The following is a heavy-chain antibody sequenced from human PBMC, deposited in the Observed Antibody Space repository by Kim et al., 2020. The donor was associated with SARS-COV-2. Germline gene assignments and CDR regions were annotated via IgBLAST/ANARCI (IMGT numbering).Heavy chain of an antibody. CDR3: ARAILDYGDYPETAY. CDR2: IIPSSGGT. J-gene: IGHJ4*02. CDR1: GYSFTDYY. V-gene: IGHV1-2*06. D-gene: IGHD4-17*01. Sequence: ASVKVSCKTSGYSFTDYYIHWVRQAPGQGLEWMGRIIPSSGGTNYAQKFQGRVAMTRDTSISTVYMDLSTLKSDDTAMYYCARAILDYGDYPETAYWGQGTLVTVSS.